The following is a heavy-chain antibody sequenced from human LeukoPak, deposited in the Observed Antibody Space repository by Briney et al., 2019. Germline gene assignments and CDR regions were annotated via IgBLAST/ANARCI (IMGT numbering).Heavy chain of an antibody. D-gene: IGHD2-8*02. CDR2: ISDSGGSI. J-gene: IGHJ5*02. V-gene: IGHV3-23*01. Sequence: GGSLRLSCAASGFTFSSYYMTWVRQAPGKGLEWVSVISDSGGSIYYADSVKGRFTVSRDNSRNTLYLQMNSLRAEDTALYYCAKKIGTGPGHNWFDPWGQGTLVTVSS. CDR1: GFTFSSYY. CDR3: AKKIGTGPGHNWFDP.